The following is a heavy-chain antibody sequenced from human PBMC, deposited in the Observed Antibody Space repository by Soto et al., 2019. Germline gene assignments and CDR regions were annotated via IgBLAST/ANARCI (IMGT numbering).Heavy chain of an antibody. Sequence: PSETLSLTCTVSGGSISSYYWSWIRQPPGKGLEWIGYIYYSGSTNYNPSLKSRVTISVDTSKNQFSLKLSSVTAADTAVYYCARAYGDYVFDYRGQRTPVTVSS. CDR2: IYYSGST. V-gene: IGHV4-59*01. CDR1: GGSISSYY. D-gene: IGHD4-17*01. CDR3: ARAYGDYVFDY. J-gene: IGHJ4*02.